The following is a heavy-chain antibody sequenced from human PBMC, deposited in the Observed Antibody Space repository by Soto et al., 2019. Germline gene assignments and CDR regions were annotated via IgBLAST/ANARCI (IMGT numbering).Heavy chain of an antibody. V-gene: IGHV3-21*01. J-gene: IGHJ6*03. CDR1: GFTFSSYS. CDR2: ISSSSSYI. Sequence: GGSLRLSCAASGFTFSSYSMNWVRQAPGKGLEWVSSISSSSSYIYYADSVKGRFTISRDNAKNSLYLQMNSLRAEDTAVYYCARESRGPSGYYYYYYMDVWGKGTTVTVSS. D-gene: IGHD3-10*01. CDR3: ARESRGPSGYYYYYYMDV.